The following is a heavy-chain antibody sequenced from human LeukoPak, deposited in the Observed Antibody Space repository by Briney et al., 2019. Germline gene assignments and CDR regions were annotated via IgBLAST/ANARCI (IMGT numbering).Heavy chain of an antibody. CDR3: AREIITMVRGVIPYYYYYYMDV. V-gene: IGHV6-1*01. J-gene: IGHJ6*03. D-gene: IGHD3-10*01. Sequence: SQTLSLTCAISGDSVSSNSAAWNWIRQSPSRGLEWLGRTYYRSKWYNDYAVSVESRITINPDTSKNQFSLQLNSVTPEDTAVYYCAREIITMVRGVIPYYYYYYMDVWGKGTTVTVSS. CDR1: GDSVSSNSAA. CDR2: TYYRSKWYN.